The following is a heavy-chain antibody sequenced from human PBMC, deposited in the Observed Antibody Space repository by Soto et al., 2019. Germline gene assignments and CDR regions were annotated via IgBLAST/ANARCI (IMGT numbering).Heavy chain of an antibody. V-gene: IGHV1-69*02. Sequence: QVQLVQSGAEVKKPGSSVKVSCKASGGTFSSNTISWVRQAPGQGLEWMGRIIPILGIANYAQKFQGRVTLTADTSTSTAYMEVSSLKSEDSAVYYAADLLGADNGMDVWGQGATVTVSS. CDR1: GGTFSSNT. J-gene: IGHJ6*02. CDR2: IIPILGIA. CDR3: ADLLGADNGMDV. D-gene: IGHD1-26*01.